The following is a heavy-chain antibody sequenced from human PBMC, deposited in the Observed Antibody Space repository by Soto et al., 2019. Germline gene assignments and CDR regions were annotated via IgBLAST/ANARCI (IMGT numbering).Heavy chain of an antibody. CDR1: GFTFSSYG. V-gene: IGHV3-30*18. J-gene: IGHJ3*02. Sequence: GGSLRLSCAASGFTFSSYGMHWVRQAPGKGQEWVAVISYDGSNKYYADSVKGRFTISRDNSKNTLYLQMNSLRAEDTAVYYCAKDRKYVVVPAHIPPGAFDIWGQGTMVTV. CDR3: AKDRKYVVVPAHIPPGAFDI. CDR2: ISYDGSNK. D-gene: IGHD2-2*01.